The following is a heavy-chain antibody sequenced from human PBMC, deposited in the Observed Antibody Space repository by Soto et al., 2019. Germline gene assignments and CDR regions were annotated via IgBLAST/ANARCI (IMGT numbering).Heavy chain of an antibody. CDR3: AKARSYYFDY. CDR2: ISYDGSNK. CDR1: GFTFSSYG. J-gene: IGHJ4*02. Sequence: QVQLVESGGGVVQPGRSLRLSCAASGFTFSSYGMHWVRQAPGKGLEWVAVISYDGSNKYYADSVKGRFTISRDNSKNTLYQQMNSLRAEDTAVYYCAKARSYYFDYWGQGTLVTVSS. V-gene: IGHV3-30*18.